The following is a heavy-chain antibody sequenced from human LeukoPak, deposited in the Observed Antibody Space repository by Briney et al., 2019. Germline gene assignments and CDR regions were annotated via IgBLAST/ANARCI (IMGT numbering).Heavy chain of an antibody. CDR2: ISRSSDII. V-gene: IGHV3-11*01. Sequence: GRSLRLSCAASGFTFSDYYMSWIRQAPGKGLEWVSYISRSSDIIHYADSVKGRFTISRDNAKNSLYLQMISLRAEDTAVYFCARETAWFFDLWGRGTLVTVSS. CDR1: GFTFSDYY. CDR3: ARETAWFFDL. J-gene: IGHJ2*01.